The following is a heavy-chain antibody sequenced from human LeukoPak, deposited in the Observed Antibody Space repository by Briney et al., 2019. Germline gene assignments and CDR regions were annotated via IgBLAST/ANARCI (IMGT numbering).Heavy chain of an antibody. V-gene: IGHV1-3*03. Sequence: ASVKVSCKASGNTFSSYTMHWVRQAPGQRLEWMGWVSGEMTYTKYSQQFHGRVTMTRDTSTSTVYMELSSLRSEDIDVYYCARHAKNIGYCSGGSCYLGAFDIWGQGTMVTVSS. CDR2: VSGEMTYT. J-gene: IGHJ3*02. D-gene: IGHD2-15*01. CDR1: GNTFSSYT. CDR3: ARHAKNIGYCSGGSCYLGAFDI.